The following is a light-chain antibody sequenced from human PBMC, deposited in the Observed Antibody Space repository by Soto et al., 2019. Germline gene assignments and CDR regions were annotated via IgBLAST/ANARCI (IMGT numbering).Light chain of an antibody. CDR3: QQYGSSWT. Sequence: EIVLTQSPGTLSLSPGERATLSCRASQSCSSYLAWYQQKPGQAPRLLMYGASSRATGTPDRFSGGGSGTDFTLTISRLEPEDFAVYYCQQYGSSWTFGQGTKVDIK. V-gene: IGKV3-20*01. CDR1: QSCSSY. CDR2: GAS. J-gene: IGKJ1*01.